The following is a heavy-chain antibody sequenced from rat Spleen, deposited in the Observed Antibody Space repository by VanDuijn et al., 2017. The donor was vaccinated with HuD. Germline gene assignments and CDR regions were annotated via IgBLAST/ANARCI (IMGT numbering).Heavy chain of an antibody. J-gene: IGHJ1*01. CDR3: TRPNNPYWYFDF. CDR1: GFSLTTYN. CDR2: MTYNGDT. Sequence: QVQLKESGPDLVQPSQTLSLTCTVSGFSLTTYNVHWVRQPPGKGLEWMGRMTYNGDTSYNSALKSRLSISRDTSKSQVFLKMNSLQTEDTAIYFCTRPNNPYWYFDFWGPGTMVTVSS. D-gene: IGHD1-10*01. V-gene: IGHV2-63*01.